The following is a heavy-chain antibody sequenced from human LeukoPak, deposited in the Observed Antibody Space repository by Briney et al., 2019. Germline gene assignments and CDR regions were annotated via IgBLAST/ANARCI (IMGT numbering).Heavy chain of an antibody. CDR1: GSTFSSYN. J-gene: IGHJ6*02. CDR3: AGYAESYYYYYAMDV. V-gene: IGHV3-21*01. CDR2: ISSSSSYF. D-gene: IGHD2-8*01. Sequence: GGSLRLSCAASGSTFSSYNMNWIRQAPGKGLEWVSSISSSSSYFYYADSVEGRFTISRDNAKNSLYLQMNSLRAEDTAVYYCAGYAESYYYYYAMDVWGQGTTVTVSS.